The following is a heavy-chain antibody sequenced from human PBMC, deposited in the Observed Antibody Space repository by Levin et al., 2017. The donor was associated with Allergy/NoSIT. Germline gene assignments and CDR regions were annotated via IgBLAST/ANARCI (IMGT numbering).Heavy chain of an antibody. J-gene: IGHJ5*02. CDR3: AHTKRDFSYDDSSGYYYWFDP. CDR1: GFSLSTSGVG. Sequence: SGPTLVKPTQTLTLTCTFSGFSLSTSGVGVGWIRQPPGKALEWLALIYWNDDKRYSPSLKSRLTITKDTSKNQVVLTMTNMDPVDTATYYCAHTKRDFSYDDSSGYYYWFDPWGQGTLVTVSS. D-gene: IGHD3-22*01. CDR2: IYWNDDK. V-gene: IGHV2-5*01.